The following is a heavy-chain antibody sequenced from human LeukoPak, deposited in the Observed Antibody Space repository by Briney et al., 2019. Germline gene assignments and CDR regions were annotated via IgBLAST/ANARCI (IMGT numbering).Heavy chain of an antibody. CDR1: GGSISSSNW. J-gene: IGHJ4*02. CDR2: IYHSGST. Sequence: SETLSLTCAVSGGSISSSNWWSWVRQPPGKGLEWIGEIYHSGSTNYNPSLKSRVTISVDTSKNQFSLKLSSVTAADTAVYYCARLRSPRLLWFGGRLFPGNYFDYWGQGTLVTVSS. V-gene: IGHV4-4*02. CDR3: ARLRSPRLLWFGGRLFPGNYFDY. D-gene: IGHD3-10*01.